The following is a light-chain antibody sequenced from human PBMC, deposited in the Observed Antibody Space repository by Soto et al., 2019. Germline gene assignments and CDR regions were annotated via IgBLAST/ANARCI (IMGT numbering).Light chain of an antibody. Sequence: QSALTQPASVSGSPGQSITISCTGTSSDVGGYNYVSWYQYHPGKAPKLIIYDVSNRPSGFSSRFSGSKSGNTASLTISGLQAEDEADYACSSYTSSSTLVFGTGTKVTVL. CDR3: SSYTSSSTLV. CDR1: SSDVGGYNY. CDR2: DVS. J-gene: IGLJ1*01. V-gene: IGLV2-14*03.